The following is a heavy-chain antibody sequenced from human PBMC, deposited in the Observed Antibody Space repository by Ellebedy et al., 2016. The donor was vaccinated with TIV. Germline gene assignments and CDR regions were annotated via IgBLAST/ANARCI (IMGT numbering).Heavy chain of an antibody. Sequence: MPSETLSLTCTVSGDSITNFHWSWIRQPPGKGLEWIGYMFTSGTPKYNPSLKSRVTMSVDTSKSQFSLTLTSVTAADTAVYFCARGEVVGDYWFFDLWGRGTLVTVSS. V-gene: IGHV4-59*01. D-gene: IGHD2-15*01. CDR1: GDSITNFH. CDR2: MFTSGTP. J-gene: IGHJ2*01. CDR3: ARGEVVGDYWFFDL.